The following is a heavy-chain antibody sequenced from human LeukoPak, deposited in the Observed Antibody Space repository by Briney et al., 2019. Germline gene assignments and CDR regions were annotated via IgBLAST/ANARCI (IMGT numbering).Heavy chain of an antibody. Sequence: GASVKVSCKASGYTFTSYGISWVRQAPGQGLEWMGIINPSGGRTSYAQKFQGRVTMTRDMSTSTVYMELSSLRAEDTAVYYCAKRGLAASLFRWGQGTLVTVSS. CDR2: INPSGGRT. CDR3: AKRGLAASLFR. J-gene: IGHJ4*02. V-gene: IGHV1-46*01. D-gene: IGHD6-25*01. CDR1: GYTFTSYG.